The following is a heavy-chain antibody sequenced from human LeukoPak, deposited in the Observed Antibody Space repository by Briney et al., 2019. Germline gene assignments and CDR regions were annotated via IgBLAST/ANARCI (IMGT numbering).Heavy chain of an antibody. V-gene: IGHV3-48*01. CDR2: ISSSSSTI. CDR3: ARVCSSFSHYFDY. D-gene: IGHD2-2*01. J-gene: IGHJ4*02. Sequence: AGGSLRLSCAASGFTFDDYGMSWVRQAPGKGLEWVSYISSSSSTIYYADSVKGRFTISRDNAKNSLYLQMNSLRAEDTAVYYCARVCSSFSHYFDYWGQGTLVTVSS. CDR1: GFTFDDYG.